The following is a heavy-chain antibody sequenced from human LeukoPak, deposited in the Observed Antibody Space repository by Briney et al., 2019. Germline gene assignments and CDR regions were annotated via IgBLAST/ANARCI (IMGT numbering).Heavy chain of an antibody. J-gene: IGHJ4*02. CDR2: ISSSSSTI. V-gene: IGHV3-48*01. CDR1: GFTFSNYG. D-gene: IGHD3-22*01. CDR3: ARGGSSGSMIY. Sequence: GGSLRLSCAASGFTFSNYGINWVRQAPGKGLEWVSYISSSSSTIYYADSVKGRFTISRDNAKNSLYLQMNSLRVEDTAVYYCARGGSSGSMIYWGQGTLVTVSS.